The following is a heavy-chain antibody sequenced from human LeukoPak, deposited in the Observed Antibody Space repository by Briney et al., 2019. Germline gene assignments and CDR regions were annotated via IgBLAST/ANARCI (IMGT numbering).Heavy chain of an antibody. D-gene: IGHD3-16*01. V-gene: IGHV3-74*01. Sequence: GGSLRLSCAASGFTLSSYWMHWVRQVPGKGLVWVSHINNDGSSTTYADSVKGRFTISKDDAKNTLCLQMNSLRAEDTAVYYCAAWGVIDYWGQGTLVTVSS. CDR3: AAWGVIDY. J-gene: IGHJ4*02. CDR1: GFTLSSYW. CDR2: INNDGSST.